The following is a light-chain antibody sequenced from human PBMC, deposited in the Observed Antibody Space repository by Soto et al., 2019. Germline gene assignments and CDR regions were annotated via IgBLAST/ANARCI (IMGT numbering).Light chain of an antibody. CDR1: SSNIVTNH. V-gene: IGLV1-47*01. CDR2: RNS. J-gene: IGLJ3*02. CDR3: AAWDDSLSGWV. Sequence: QSVLTQPPSASGTPGQRVTISCSGSSSNIVTNHVYWYQHLPGTAPKLLIYRNSLRPSGVPDRFSGSKSGTSASLAISGIRSEDEAYYYCAAWDDSLSGWVFGGGTKLTVL.